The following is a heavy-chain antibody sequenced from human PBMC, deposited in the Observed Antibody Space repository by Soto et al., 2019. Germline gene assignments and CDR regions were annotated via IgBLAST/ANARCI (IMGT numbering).Heavy chain of an antibody. CDR2: IWYDGSNK. J-gene: IGHJ5*02. V-gene: IGHV3-33*01. CDR1: GLTFNSYG. CDR3: ARESVGWFDP. Sequence: GGSLRLSCAASGLTFNSYGMHWVRQAPGKGLEWVAAIWYDGSNKYYADSVKGRFTISRDNSKSTLYLEMNSLRAEDTAVYYCARESVGWFDPWGQGTLVTVSS.